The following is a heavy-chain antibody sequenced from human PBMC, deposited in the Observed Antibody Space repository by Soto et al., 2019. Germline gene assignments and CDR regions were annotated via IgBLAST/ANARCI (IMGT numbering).Heavy chain of an antibody. Sequence: PWGSLRLSCTASGFTFSTYWMSWVRQAPGKGLGWVANIKEDGSEKYYVDSVKGRFSISRDNARSSLYLQMNSLRSEDTAVYYCVRVGRLGGYWGQGTQVTVSS. V-gene: IGHV3-7*03. J-gene: IGHJ4*02. CDR1: GFTFSTYW. D-gene: IGHD3-16*01. CDR3: VRVGRLGGY. CDR2: IKEDGSEK.